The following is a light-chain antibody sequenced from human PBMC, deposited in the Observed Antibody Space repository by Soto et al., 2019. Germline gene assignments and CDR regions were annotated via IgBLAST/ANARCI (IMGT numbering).Light chain of an antibody. V-gene: IGLV2-14*01. CDR3: SSYTSRSTAV. CDR1: SSDVGGYNY. Sequence: QSALTQPASVSGSPGQSITISCTGTSSDVGGYNYVSWYQQHPGKAPKLMIYEVSNRPSGVSNRFSGSKSGNTASLTISGLHDEDAPDYYCSSYTSRSTAVFATGPKVTVL. CDR2: EVS. J-gene: IGLJ1*01.